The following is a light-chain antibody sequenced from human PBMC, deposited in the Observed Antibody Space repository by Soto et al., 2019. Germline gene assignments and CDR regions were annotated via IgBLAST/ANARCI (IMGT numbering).Light chain of an antibody. V-gene: IGLV2-14*01. J-gene: IGLJ2*01. CDR1: SSDVGGYTS. CDR2: EVS. Sequence: QSALTQPPSLSGSPGQSITISCTGTSSDVGGYTSVSWYQQHPGKAPKLVIYEVSDRPSGVSSRFSGSKSGNTASLTISGLQAEDEADYYCSSYTSSSTVVFGGGTKLTVL. CDR3: SSYTSSSTVV.